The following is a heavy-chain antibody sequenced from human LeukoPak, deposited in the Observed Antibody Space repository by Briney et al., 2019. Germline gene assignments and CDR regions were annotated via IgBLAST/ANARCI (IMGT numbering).Heavy chain of an antibody. CDR2: ISWNSGSI. J-gene: IGHJ2*01. D-gene: IGHD6-19*01. Sequence: GGSLRLSCAASGFTFDDYAMHWVRQAPGKGLEWVSGISWNSGSIGYADSVKGRFTMSRDNANNSLYLQMSSLTVEDTAVYFCARDRGPNSSGWLNWYFDLWGRGTLVTVS. CDR1: GFTFDDYA. V-gene: IGHV3-9*01. CDR3: ARDRGPNSSGWLNWYFDL.